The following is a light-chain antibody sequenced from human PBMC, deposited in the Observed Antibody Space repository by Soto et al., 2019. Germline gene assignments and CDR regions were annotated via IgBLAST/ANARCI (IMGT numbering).Light chain of an antibody. J-gene: IGKJ1*01. CDR3: QHWNDYSWT. Sequence: DIHMTQSPSTLSASVGDRVTITCRASQSISIWLAWYQQKPGKAPNLLIYKTSSLESGVPSRFSGSGSGTDFTLTLSSLQHDDFATYYCQHWNDYSWTFGQGTKVEVK. CDR1: QSISIW. V-gene: IGKV1-5*03. CDR2: KTS.